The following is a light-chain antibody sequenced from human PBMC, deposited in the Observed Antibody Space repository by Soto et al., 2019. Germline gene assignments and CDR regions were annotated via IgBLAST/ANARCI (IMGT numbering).Light chain of an antibody. V-gene: IGLV2-14*01. Sequence: QSALTQPASVSGSPGQSITISCTGTSSDVGAYNYVSWYQHHPGKVPKLLIYEVTNRPSGVPDRFSGSKSGTSASLAISGLQSEDEAQYYCAAWDDSLNGPVFGGGTKLTVL. CDR3: AAWDDSLNGPV. CDR1: SSDVGAYNY. CDR2: EVT. J-gene: IGLJ3*02.